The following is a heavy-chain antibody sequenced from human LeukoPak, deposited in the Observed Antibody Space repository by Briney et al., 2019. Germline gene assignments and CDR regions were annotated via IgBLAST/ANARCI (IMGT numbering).Heavy chain of an antibody. V-gene: IGHV4-61*01. Sequence: SETLSLTCTVSGGSVSSGSYYWSWIRQPPGKGLEWIGYIYYSGSTNYNPSLKSRVTISVDTSKNQFSLKLSSVTAADTAVYYCARDSSSGWFSHYYYGMDVWAKGPRSPSP. CDR3: ARDSSSGWFSHYYYGMDV. CDR1: GGSVSSGSYY. CDR2: IYYSGST. D-gene: IGHD6-19*01. J-gene: IGHJ6*02.